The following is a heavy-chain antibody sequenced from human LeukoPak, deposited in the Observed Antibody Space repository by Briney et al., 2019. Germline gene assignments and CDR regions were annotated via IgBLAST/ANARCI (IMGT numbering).Heavy chain of an antibody. CDR1: GGSISSSSYY. CDR3: ARDGPIPGIAAAGSIGAFDI. Sequence: PSQTLSLTCTVSGGSISSSSYYWGWIRQPPGKGLEWIGSIYYSGSTYYNPSLKSRVTISVDTSKNQFSLKLSSVTAADTAVYYCARDGPIPGIAAAGSIGAFDIWGQGTMVTVSS. V-gene: IGHV4-39*07. J-gene: IGHJ3*02. D-gene: IGHD6-13*01. CDR2: IYYSGST.